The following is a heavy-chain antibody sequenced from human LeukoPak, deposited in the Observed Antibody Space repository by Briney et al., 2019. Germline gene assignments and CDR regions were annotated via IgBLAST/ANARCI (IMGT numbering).Heavy chain of an antibody. CDR3: ARDRLRRFDP. V-gene: IGHV4-59*01. D-gene: IGHD4-17*01. CDR2: IYYSGST. Sequence: SETLSLTCTVSGGSISSYYWSWIRQPPGKGLEWIGYIYYSGSTNYNPSLKSRVTISVDTSKNQFSLKLSSVTAADTAVYYCARDRLRRFDPWGQGTLVTVSS. CDR1: GGSISSYY. J-gene: IGHJ5*02.